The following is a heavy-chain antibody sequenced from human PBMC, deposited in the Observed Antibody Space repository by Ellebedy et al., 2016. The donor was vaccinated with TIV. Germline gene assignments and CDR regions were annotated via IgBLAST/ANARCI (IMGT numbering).Heavy chain of an antibody. J-gene: IGHJ2*01. D-gene: IGHD6-25*01. CDR2: TGSDESSR. CDR1: GFTFSEYW. CDR3: AREDPGRGQWYFDL. V-gene: IGHV3-74*03. Sequence: GESLKISCAVSGFTFSEYWMHWVRQAPGKGPVWVSRTGSDESSRTYADSVEGRFTISRDNAKNTLYLQMNSLRAEDTAVYYCAREDPGRGQWYFDLWGRGTLVIVSS.